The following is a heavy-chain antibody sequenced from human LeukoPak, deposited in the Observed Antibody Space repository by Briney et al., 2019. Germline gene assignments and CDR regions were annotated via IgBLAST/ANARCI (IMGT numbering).Heavy chain of an antibody. CDR1: GFSLTTRGVG. D-gene: IGHD1-1*01. Sequence: SGPTLVNPTQTLTLTCTFSGFSLTTRGVGVGWIRQPPGKALEWLAFAYWDDDNRYSPSLKNRVTVSKDTSKNQVVLTMTNMDPVDTATYYCAHRQHYYGSWNEGYFDSWGQGTLVPSPQ. CDR2: AYWDDDN. V-gene: IGHV2-5*02. J-gene: IGHJ4*02. CDR3: AHRQHYYGSWNEGYFDS.